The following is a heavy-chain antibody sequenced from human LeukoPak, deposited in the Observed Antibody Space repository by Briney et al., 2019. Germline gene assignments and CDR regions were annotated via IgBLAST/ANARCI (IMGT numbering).Heavy chain of an antibody. Sequence: PGGSLRLSCVASGFTFSYAWMNWVRQAPGKGLEWVGRIKSKSDGGATDYTAPVKGRFAISRDDSKNTLYLQMNSLKTEDTAVYYCTTDPHTYYYDSSGLSWGQGTLVTVSS. J-gene: IGHJ4*02. V-gene: IGHV3-15*01. CDR3: TTDPHTYYYDSSGLS. CDR1: GFTFSYAW. D-gene: IGHD3-22*01. CDR2: IKSKSDGGAT.